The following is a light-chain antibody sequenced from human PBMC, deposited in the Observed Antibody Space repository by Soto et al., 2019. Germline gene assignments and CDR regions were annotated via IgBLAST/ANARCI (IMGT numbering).Light chain of an antibody. J-gene: IGLJ1*01. CDR2: EVD. Sequence: QSVLAQPASVSGSPGQSITISCTGSSSDVGHYNFVSWYQQHPTKAPKLMIYEVDKRPSGVPYRFSGSKSANTASLTTSGLQPEDEADYYCSSYTSTNTYVFGTGTKVTVL. V-gene: IGLV2-14*01. CDR1: SSDVGHYNF. CDR3: SSYTSTNTYV.